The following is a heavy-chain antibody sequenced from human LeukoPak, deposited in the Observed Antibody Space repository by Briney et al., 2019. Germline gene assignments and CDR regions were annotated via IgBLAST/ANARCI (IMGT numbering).Heavy chain of an antibody. CDR3: ARVSYGDSGYFDY. V-gene: IGHV3-48*04. CDR2: ISSSGSTI. CDR1: GFTFSTYS. D-gene: IGHD4-17*01. Sequence: PGGSLRLSCAASGFTFSTYSMNWVRQAPGKGLEWVSYISSSGSTIYYADSVKGRFTISRDNAKNSLYLQMNSLRAEDTAVYYCARVSYGDSGYFDYWGQGTLVTVSS. J-gene: IGHJ4*02.